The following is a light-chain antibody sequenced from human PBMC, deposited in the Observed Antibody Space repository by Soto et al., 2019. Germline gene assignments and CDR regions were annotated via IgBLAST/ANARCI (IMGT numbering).Light chain of an antibody. Sequence: DIQMTQSPSTLSASVGDRVTITCRASQSISAWLAWYQQKPGKAPNLLIYKASSLESGVPSRFSGSGSGTEFSLTISSLQPDDFATYYCQQYGTFPWTFGPGTKV. CDR2: KAS. CDR3: QQYGTFPWT. J-gene: IGKJ1*01. V-gene: IGKV1-5*03. CDR1: QSISAW.